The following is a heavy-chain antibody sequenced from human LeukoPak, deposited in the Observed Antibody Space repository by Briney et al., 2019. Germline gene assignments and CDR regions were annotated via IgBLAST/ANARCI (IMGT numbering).Heavy chain of an antibody. CDR2: INPNSGGT. CDR1: GYTFTGYY. CDR3: ASGVSIAGRFDAFDI. J-gene: IGHJ3*02. V-gene: IGHV1-2*02. D-gene: IGHD6-6*01. Sequence: ASVKVSCKASGYTFTGYYMHWVRQAPGQGLEWMGWINPNSGGTNYAQKFQGRVTMTRDTSTSTAYMELRSLRSEDTAVYYCASGVSIAGRFDAFDIWGQGTMVTVSS.